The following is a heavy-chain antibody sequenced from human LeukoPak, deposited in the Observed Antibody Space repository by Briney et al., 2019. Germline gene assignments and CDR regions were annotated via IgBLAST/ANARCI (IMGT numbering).Heavy chain of an antibody. CDR1: GFTFSSYA. J-gene: IGHJ4*02. D-gene: IGHD3-16*01. Sequence: GGSLRLSCAASGFTFSSYAMHWDRQAPGKGLEWVAVISYDGSNKYYADSVKGRFTISRDNSKNTLYLQMNSLRAEDTAVYYCARAGAVWYPTAFDYWGQGTLVTVSS. CDR2: ISYDGSNK. V-gene: IGHV3-30*04. CDR3: ARAGAVWYPTAFDY.